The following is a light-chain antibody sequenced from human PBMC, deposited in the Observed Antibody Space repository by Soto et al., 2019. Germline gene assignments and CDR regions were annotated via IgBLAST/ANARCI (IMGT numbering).Light chain of an antibody. J-gene: IGKJ5*01. CDR2: AAS. CDR3: LQSYSARSIT. V-gene: IGKV1-39*01. CDR1: ESIARH. Sequence: DIQMTQSPSSLSASVGDRVTITCRASESIARHLNWYQQNPGKAPKLLIYAASSLQNGVPSRFRGGGSGTDVTLPISNLQPEDFATYDCLQSYSARSITFGHGKRLELK.